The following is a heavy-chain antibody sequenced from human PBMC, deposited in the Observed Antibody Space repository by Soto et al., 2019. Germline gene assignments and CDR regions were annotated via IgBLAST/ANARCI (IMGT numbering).Heavy chain of an antibody. D-gene: IGHD5-12*01. V-gene: IGHV1-3*05. CDR1: GYTFTNYV. Sequence: QVQLVQSGAEEKKPGASVKVSCKASGYTFTNYVIHWVRQAPGQRLEWMGWINAGNGNTKYSQKFQGRVTITRDTSASTAYMELSSLRSEDTAVYYCATSYSAYDYHYYYGMDVWGQGTTVTVSS. CDR2: INAGNGNT. CDR3: ATSYSAYDYHYYYGMDV. J-gene: IGHJ6*02.